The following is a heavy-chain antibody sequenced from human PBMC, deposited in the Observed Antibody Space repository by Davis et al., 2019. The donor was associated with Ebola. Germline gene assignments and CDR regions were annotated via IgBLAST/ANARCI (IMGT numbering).Heavy chain of an antibody. Sequence: GESLKISCAASGFTFSSYGMHWVRQAPGKGLEWVAFIRYDGSNKYYADSVKGRFTISRDNSKNTLYLQMNSLRAEDTAVYYCAKGDCSSTSCYALYYYYYMDVWGKGTTVTVSS. V-gene: IGHV3-30*02. J-gene: IGHJ6*03. CDR2: IRYDGSNK. D-gene: IGHD2-2*01. CDR1: GFTFSSYG. CDR3: AKGDCSSTSCYALYYYYYMDV.